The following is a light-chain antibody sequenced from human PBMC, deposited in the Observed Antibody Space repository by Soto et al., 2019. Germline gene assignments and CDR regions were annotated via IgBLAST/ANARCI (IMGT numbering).Light chain of an antibody. Sequence: EIVLTQSPATLSVSPGERATLSCRASQSVNQKLGWYQQKPGQAPRLLIYVASYRATGIPARFSGSGSGTEYTPTISNLQAEDFAVYYCQQFNNWPHTFGQGPKVDIK. CDR2: VAS. J-gene: IGKJ2*01. V-gene: IGKV3-15*01. CDR3: QQFNNWPHT. CDR1: QSVNQK.